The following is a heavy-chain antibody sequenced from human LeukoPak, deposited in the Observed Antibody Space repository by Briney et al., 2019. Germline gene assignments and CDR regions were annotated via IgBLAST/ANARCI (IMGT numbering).Heavy chain of an antibody. Sequence: GGSLRLSCTVSGFTVSSNSMSWVRQAPGKGLEWVSFIYSDNTHYSDSVKGRFTISRDNSKNTLYLQMNSLRAEDTAVYYCARRAGAYSHPYDYWGHGTLVTVSS. D-gene: IGHD4/OR15-4a*01. V-gene: IGHV3-53*01. J-gene: IGHJ4*01. CDR3: ARRAGAYSHPYDY. CDR1: GFTVSSNS. CDR2: IYSDNT.